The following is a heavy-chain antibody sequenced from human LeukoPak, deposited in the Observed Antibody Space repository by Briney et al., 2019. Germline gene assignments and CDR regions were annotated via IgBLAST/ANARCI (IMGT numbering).Heavy chain of an antibody. CDR3: ARDRPDSYYYYGMDV. J-gene: IGHJ6*02. D-gene: IGHD2-21*02. V-gene: IGHV3-66*01. CDR2: IYSGGST. CDR1: GFTVSSNY. Sequence: GGSLRLSCAASGFTVSSNYMSWVRRAPGKGLEWVSVIYSGGSTYYADSVKGGFTISRDNSKNTLYLQMNSLRAEDMAVYYCARDRPDSYYYYGMDVWGQGTTVTVSS.